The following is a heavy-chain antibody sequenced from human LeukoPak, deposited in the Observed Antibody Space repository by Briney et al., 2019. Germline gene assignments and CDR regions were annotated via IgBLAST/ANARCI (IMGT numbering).Heavy chain of an antibody. V-gene: IGHV4-34*01. CDR3: ARGKIQLWFDSGNWFDP. J-gene: IGHJ5*02. CDR1: GGSFSGYY. D-gene: IGHD5-18*01. CDR2: INHSGST. Sequence: SETLSLTCAVYGGSFSGYYWSWIRQPPGKGLEWIGEINHSGSTNYNPSLKSRVTISVDTSKNQFSLKLSSVTAADTAVYYCARGKIQLWFDSGNWFDPWGQGTLVTVSS.